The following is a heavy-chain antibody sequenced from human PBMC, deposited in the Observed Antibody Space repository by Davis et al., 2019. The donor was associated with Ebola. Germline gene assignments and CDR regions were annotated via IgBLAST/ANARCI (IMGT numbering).Heavy chain of an antibody. CDR2: IKPDGSVK. Sequence: PGGSLRLSCAASGLTFESYWMTWVRQSPGKGLEWVANIKPDGSVKGYVDSLRGRFTISRDNAKNSLFLQMNSLRAEDTAVYFCATFNWYYMDVWGKGTRVTVSS. D-gene: IGHD5-24*01. CDR1: GLTFESYW. J-gene: IGHJ6*03. V-gene: IGHV3-7*03. CDR3: ATFNWYYMDV.